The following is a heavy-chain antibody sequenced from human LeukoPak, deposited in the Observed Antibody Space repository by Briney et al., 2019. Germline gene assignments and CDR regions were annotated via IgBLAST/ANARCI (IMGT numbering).Heavy chain of an antibody. V-gene: IGHV1-2*02. J-gene: IGHJ4*02. D-gene: IGHD3-22*01. CDR2: INPNSGGT. CDR1: GYTFTGYY. CDR3: ATYYYDSGGQKHFDY. Sequence: ASVKVSCKASGYTFTGYYMHWVRQAPGQGLEWMGWINPNSGGTNYAQKFQGRVTTTRDTSISTAYMELSRLRSDDTAVYYCATYYYDSGGQKHFDYWGQGTLVTVSS.